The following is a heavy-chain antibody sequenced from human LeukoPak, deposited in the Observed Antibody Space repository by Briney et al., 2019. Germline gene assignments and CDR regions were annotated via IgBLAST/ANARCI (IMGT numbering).Heavy chain of an antibody. V-gene: IGHV3-23*01. J-gene: IGHJ4*02. D-gene: IGHD6-13*01. Sequence: GGSLRLSCAASGFTFSTYAMSWVRQSPGKGLEWVSAISGSDAGTYYADSVKGRFTISRDNSKNTLYLQMNSLSVEDTAVYYCARDATAQQLVHYFDYWGQGTLVTVSS. CDR3: ARDATAQQLVHYFDY. CDR1: GFTFSTYA. CDR2: ISGSDAGT.